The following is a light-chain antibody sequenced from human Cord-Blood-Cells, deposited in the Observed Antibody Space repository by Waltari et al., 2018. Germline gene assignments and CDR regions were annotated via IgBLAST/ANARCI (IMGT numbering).Light chain of an antibody. V-gene: IGLV3-21*03. Sequence: SYVLTQPPSVSVAPGKTARITCGGNNIGSKSVHWYQQKPGQAPVLVVYDDSDRPSGIPVRFSGSNSVKTATLTISRVEAGDEADYYCQVWDSSSDHVVFGGGTKLTVL. CDR3: QVWDSSSDHVV. CDR2: DDS. CDR1: NIGSKS. J-gene: IGLJ2*01.